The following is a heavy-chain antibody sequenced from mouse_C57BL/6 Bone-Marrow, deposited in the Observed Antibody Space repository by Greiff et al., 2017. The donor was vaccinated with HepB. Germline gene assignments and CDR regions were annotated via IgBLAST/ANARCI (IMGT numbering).Heavy chain of an antibody. V-gene: IGHV1-15*01. J-gene: IGHJ3*01. CDR3: TRSDDGYYRYWFAY. CDR2: IDPETGGT. Sequence: VKLQESGAELVRPGASVTLSCKASGYTFTDYEMHWVKQTPVHGLEWIGAIDPETGGTAYNQKFKGKAILTADKSSSTAYMELRSLTSEDSAVHYCTRSDDGYYRYWFAYWGQGTLVTVSA. CDR1: GYTFTDYE. D-gene: IGHD2-3*01.